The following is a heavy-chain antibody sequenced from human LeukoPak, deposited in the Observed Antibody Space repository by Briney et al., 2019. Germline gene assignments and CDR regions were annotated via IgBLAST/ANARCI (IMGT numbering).Heavy chain of an antibody. V-gene: IGHV4-39*07. CDR1: GGSISSTSFY. J-gene: IGHJ4*02. Sequence: SETLSLTCTVSGGSISSTSFYWGWIRQPPGKGLEWIGSIYYTGSTYYNPSLKSRVTISVDTSKNQFSLRLSSVTAADTAVYFCAREGDYDISGDYWGQGTLVTVSS. D-gene: IGHD3-9*01. CDR2: IYYTGST. CDR3: AREGDYDISGDY.